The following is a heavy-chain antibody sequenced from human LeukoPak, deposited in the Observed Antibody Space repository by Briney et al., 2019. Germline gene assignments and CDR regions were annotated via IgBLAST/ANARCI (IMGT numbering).Heavy chain of an antibody. J-gene: IGHJ4*02. CDR2: IYYSGST. Sequence: SETLSLTCTVSGGSISSGDYYWSWIRQPPGQGLEWIVYIYYSGSTYYNPSLKSRVTISVDTSKNQFSLKLSSVTAADTAVYYCARDSGYSYGPFDYWGQGTLVTVSS. V-gene: IGHV4-30-4*01. D-gene: IGHD5-18*01. CDR3: ARDSGYSYGPFDY. CDR1: GGSISSGDYY.